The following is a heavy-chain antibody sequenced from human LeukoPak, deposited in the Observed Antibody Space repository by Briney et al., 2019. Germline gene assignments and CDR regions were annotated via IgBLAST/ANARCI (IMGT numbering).Heavy chain of an antibody. CDR3: ARVSAAGSIWFDP. J-gene: IGHJ5*02. CDR1: GYTFTGYY. CDR2: INPNSGGT. D-gene: IGHD6-13*01. Sequence: ASVKVSCKASGYTFTGYYMHWVRQAPGQGLEWMGWINPNSGGTNYAQKFQGRVTMTRDTSISTTCMELSRLRSDDTAVYYCARVSAAGSIWFDPWGQGTLVTVSS. V-gene: IGHV1-2*02.